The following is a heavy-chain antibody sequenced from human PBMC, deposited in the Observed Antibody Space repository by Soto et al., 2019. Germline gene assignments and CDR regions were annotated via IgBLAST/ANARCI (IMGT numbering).Heavy chain of an antibody. D-gene: IGHD6-13*01. Sequence: PGGSLRLSCEASGFIFSSYALSWVRQAPGKGLEWVSTISGSGGSTYYADSVKGRFTISRDNSKNTLYLQMNSLRAEDTAVYYCAKTGGAAAWAALTTYWGQGALVTVSS. CDR2: ISGSGGST. J-gene: IGHJ4*02. CDR3: AKTGGAAAWAALTTY. V-gene: IGHV3-23*01. CDR1: GFIFSSYA.